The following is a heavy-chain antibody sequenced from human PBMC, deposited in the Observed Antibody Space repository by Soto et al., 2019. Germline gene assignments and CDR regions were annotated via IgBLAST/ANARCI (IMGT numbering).Heavy chain of an antibody. CDR1: GDTFTDYY. Sequence: QVQLMQSGAEVKKPGASVKVSCKASGDTFTDYYIHWVRQAPGQGLGWMGTVNPSGGHTTYAQHFLGRVTMTRDTSTSTIYMELTSLTSDDTAIYYCARGGHVVVVTAALDYWGQGTLVTVSS. CDR3: ARGGHVVVVTAALDY. D-gene: IGHD2-21*02. J-gene: IGHJ4*02. CDR2: VNPSGGHT. V-gene: IGHV1-46*01.